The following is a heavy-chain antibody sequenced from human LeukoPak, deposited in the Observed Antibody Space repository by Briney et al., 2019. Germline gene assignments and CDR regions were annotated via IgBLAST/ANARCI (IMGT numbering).Heavy chain of an antibody. CDR1: GGSISSSSYY. CDR3: ARVGGYFPYYHMDV. CDR2: IYYSGST. D-gene: IGHD3-22*01. V-gene: IGHV4-39*07. J-gene: IGHJ6*03. Sequence: SETLSLTCTVSGGSISSSSYYWGWIRQPPGKGLEWIGSIYYSGSTYYNPSLKSRVTISVDTSKNQFSLKLSSVTAADTALYYCARVGGYFPYYHMDVWGKGTTVTVSS.